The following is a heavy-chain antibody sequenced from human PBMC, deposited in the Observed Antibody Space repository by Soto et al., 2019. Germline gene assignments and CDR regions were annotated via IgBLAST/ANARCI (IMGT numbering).Heavy chain of an antibody. CDR1: GYTLTELS. D-gene: IGHD6-13*01. Sequence: ASVKASCKVSGYTLTELSMHWVRQAPGKGLEWMGGFDPEDGETIYAQKFQGRVTMTEDTSADTAYMELSSLRSEDTAVYYCATPTGAAGTAFDIWGQGTMVTVSS. V-gene: IGHV1-24*01. J-gene: IGHJ3*02. CDR3: ATPTGAAGTAFDI. CDR2: FDPEDGET.